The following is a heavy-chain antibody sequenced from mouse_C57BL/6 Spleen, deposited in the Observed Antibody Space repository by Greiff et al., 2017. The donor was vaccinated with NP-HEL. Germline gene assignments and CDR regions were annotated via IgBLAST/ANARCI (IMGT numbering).Heavy chain of an antibody. CDR1: GFTFSSYA. Sequence: EVKVVESGGGLVKPGGSLKLSCAASGFTFSSYAMSWVRQTPEKRLEWVATISDGGSYTYYPDNVKGRFTISRDNAKNNLYLQMSHLKSEDTAMYYCAREEQRYFDVWGTGTTVTVSS. CDR2: ISDGGSYT. CDR3: AREEQRYFDV. J-gene: IGHJ1*03. V-gene: IGHV5-4*01.